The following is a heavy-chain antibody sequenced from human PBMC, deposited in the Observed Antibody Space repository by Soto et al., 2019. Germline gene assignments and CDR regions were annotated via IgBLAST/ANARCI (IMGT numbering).Heavy chain of an antibody. V-gene: IGHV1-18*01. CDR1: GYTFTSYG. CDR2: ISAYNGST. J-gene: IGHJ5*02. CDR3: ARDPNSYYDILTGYGNWFDP. D-gene: IGHD3-9*01. Sequence: ASVKVSCKASGYTFTSYGISWVRQAPGQVLEWMGWISAYNGSTNYAQKLQGRVTMTTDTSTSTAYMELRSLRSDDTAVYYCARDPNSYYDILTGYGNWFDPWGQGTLVTVSS.